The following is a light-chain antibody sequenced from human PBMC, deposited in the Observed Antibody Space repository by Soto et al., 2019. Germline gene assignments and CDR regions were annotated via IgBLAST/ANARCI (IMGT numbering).Light chain of an antibody. CDR3: QPFYDYPLT. V-gene: IGKV1D-13*01. J-gene: IGKJ4*01. Sequence: AIQLTQSPSSLSASIGDRVTISCRASQGISTLFAWYQQKPGKAPKLLIYSASTLENGVPSRFSGSGSGADFTLTISSLQPEDFATYYCQPFYDYPLTFGGGTKVEIK. CDR1: QGISTL. CDR2: SAS.